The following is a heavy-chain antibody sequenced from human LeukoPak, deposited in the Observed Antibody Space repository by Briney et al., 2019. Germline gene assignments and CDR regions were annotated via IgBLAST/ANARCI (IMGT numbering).Heavy chain of an antibody. Sequence: SVKVSCKASGFTSTNFAVQWVRQARGQRLEWIGWIIVGSGATKCAQDFQERVTITRDLSTSTLYMELRSLTSEDTAVYYCAADLSNPRMEASYLDSWGQGTLVTVSS. CDR3: AADLSNPRMEASYLDS. CDR2: IIVGSGAT. V-gene: IGHV1-58*01. CDR1: GFTSTNFA. D-gene: IGHD2-8*01. J-gene: IGHJ4*02.